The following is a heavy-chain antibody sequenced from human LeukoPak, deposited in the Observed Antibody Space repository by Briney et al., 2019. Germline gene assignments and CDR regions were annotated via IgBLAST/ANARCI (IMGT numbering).Heavy chain of an antibody. Sequence: PGRSLRLSCAASGFTFSSYGMHWVRQAPGKGLEWVAVISYDGSNKYYADSVKGRFTISRDNSKNTLYLQMNSLRAEDTAVYYCAKSYGWFGELDAFDIWGQGTMVTVSS. CDR1: GFTFSSYG. CDR2: ISYDGSNK. D-gene: IGHD3-10*01. CDR3: AKSYGWFGELDAFDI. J-gene: IGHJ3*02. V-gene: IGHV3-30*18.